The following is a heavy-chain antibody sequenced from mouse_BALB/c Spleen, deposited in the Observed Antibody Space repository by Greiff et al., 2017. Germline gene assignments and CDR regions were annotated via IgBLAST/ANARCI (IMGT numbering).Heavy chain of an antibody. J-gene: IGHJ3*01. CDR1: GYTFTSYY. Sequence: QVQLQQSGAELVKPGASVKLSCKASGYTFTSYYMYWVKQRPGQGLEWIGEINPSNGGTNFNEKFKSKATLTVDKSSSTAYMQLSSLTSEDSAVYYCTRDGSSYGFAYWGQGTLVTVSA. D-gene: IGHD1-1*01. CDR3: TRDGSSYGFAY. CDR2: INPSNGGT. V-gene: IGHV1S81*02.